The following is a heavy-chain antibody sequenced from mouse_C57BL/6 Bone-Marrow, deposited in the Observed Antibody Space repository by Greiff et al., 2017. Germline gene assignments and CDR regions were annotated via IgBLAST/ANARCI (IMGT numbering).Heavy chain of an antibody. CDR3: TSSNWDPDWYFDV. D-gene: IGHD4-1*01. CDR2: IDPETGGT. CDR1: GYTFTDYE. J-gene: IGHJ1*03. V-gene: IGHV1-15*01. Sequence: QVQLQQPGAELVRPGASVTLSCKASGYTFTDYEMHWVKQTPVHGLEWIGAIDPETGGTAYNQKFKGKAILTADKSSSTAYMELRSLTSEDSAVYYCTSSNWDPDWYFDVWGTGTTVTVSS.